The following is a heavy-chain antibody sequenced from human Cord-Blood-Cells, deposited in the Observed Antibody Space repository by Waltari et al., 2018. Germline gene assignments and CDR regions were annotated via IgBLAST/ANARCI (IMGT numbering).Heavy chain of an antibody. Sequence: QLQLQESGPGLVKPSETLSLTCTVAGGPISSSSYSWGWIRQPPGKGLEWIGSIYYSGSTYYNPSLKSRVTISVDTSKNQFSLKLSSVTAADTAVYYCASSFGSGSYYWYFDLWGRGTLVTVSS. CDR2: IYYSGST. V-gene: IGHV4-39*01. CDR1: GGPISSSSYS. D-gene: IGHD3-10*01. CDR3: ASSFGSGSYYWYFDL. J-gene: IGHJ2*01.